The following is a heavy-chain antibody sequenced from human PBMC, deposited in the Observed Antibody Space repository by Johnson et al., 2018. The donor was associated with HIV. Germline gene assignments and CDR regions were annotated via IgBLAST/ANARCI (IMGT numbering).Heavy chain of an antibody. D-gene: IGHD2-15*01. J-gene: IGHJ3*02. CDR1: GFMFDDYG. V-gene: IGHV3-15*01. CDR2: IKSETDGGTT. CDR3: ATTDIVGAFDI. Sequence: VQLVESGGGVVRPGGSLRLSCTASGFMFDDYGMNWVRQAPGKGLEWLGRIKSETDGGTTDYAAPVKDRFTISRDDSKNTLYMQMNSLKVADAAGYYCATTDIVGAFDILGQGTMVTVSS.